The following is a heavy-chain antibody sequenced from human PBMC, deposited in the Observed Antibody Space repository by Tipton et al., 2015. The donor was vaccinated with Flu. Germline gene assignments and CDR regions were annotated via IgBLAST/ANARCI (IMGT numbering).Heavy chain of an antibody. CDR1: GGSFSGYY. V-gene: IGHV4-34*01. Sequence: TLSLTCAVYGGSFSGYYWSWIRQPPGKGLEWIGEINHSGSTNYNPSLKSRVTISVDTSKNQFSLKLSSVTAADTAVYYCARGRRIRWVYSSSSIGDDSWGQGTLVAVSS. J-gene: IGHJ4*02. D-gene: IGHD6-6*01. CDR3: ARGRRIRWVYSSSSIGDDS. CDR2: INHSGST.